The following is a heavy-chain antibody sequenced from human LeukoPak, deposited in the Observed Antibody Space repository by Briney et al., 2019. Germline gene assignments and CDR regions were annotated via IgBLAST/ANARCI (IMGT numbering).Heavy chain of an antibody. CDR3: ARHCRAGTVNWFDP. D-gene: IGHD6-19*01. V-gene: IGHV5-51*01. CDR2: IYPGDSDT. CDR1: GYSFTSYW. Sequence: GESLTLSCTGSGYSFTSYWIGWVRQMPGKGLEWMGIIYPGDSDTRYSPSFQGQVTISADKSISTAYLELSSLKASETAMYCCARHCRAGTVNWFDPWGQGTLVTVSS. J-gene: IGHJ5*02.